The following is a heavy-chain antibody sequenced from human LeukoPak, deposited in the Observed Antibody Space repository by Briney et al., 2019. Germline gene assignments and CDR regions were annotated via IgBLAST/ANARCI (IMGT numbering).Heavy chain of an antibody. CDR3: ARGGLLWFGEYFDY. V-gene: IGHV3-9*01. D-gene: IGHD3-10*01. CDR1: GFTFDDYA. J-gene: IGHJ4*02. Sequence: PGRSLRLSCAASGFTFDDYAMHWVRQAPGKGLEWVSGISWNSGSIGYADSVKGRFTISRDKAKNSLYLQMNSLRAEDTALYYCARGGLLWFGEYFDYWGQGTLVTVSS. CDR2: ISWNSGSI.